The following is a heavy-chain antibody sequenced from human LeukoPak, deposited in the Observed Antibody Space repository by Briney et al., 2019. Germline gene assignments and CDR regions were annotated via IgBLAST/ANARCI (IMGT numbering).Heavy chain of an antibody. CDR1: GFTVSSNY. V-gene: IGHV3-66*01. J-gene: IGHJ4*02. D-gene: IGHD3-10*01. CDR3: ARFDHYGSGSYYPEDY. Sequence: GGSLRLSCAASGFTVSSNYMSWVRQAPGKGLEWVSVIYSGGSTYYADSVKGRFTISRDNSKNTLYLQMNSLRAEDTAVYYCARFDHYGSGSYYPEDYWGQGTLVTVSS. CDR2: IYSGGST.